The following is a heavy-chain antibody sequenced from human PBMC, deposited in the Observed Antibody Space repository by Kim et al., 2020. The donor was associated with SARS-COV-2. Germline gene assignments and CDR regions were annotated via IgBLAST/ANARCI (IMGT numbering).Heavy chain of an antibody. Sequence: LKSRVTISVDTSKNQFSLKLSSVTAADTAVYYCARGGSGYSGSYYGRFDPWGQGTLVTVSS. V-gene: IGHV4-59*09. D-gene: IGHD1-26*01. CDR3: ARGGSGYSGSYYGRFDP. J-gene: IGHJ5*02.